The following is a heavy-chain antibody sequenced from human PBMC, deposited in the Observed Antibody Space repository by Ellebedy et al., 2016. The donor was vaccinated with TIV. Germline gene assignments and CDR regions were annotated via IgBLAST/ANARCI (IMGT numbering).Heavy chain of an antibody. J-gene: IGHJ4*02. CDR1: GFTFSSHY. CDR2: INPSGGST. Sequence: ASVKVSCKASGFTFSSHYMHWVRQAPGQGLEWMGIINPSGGSTSYAQKFQGRVTMTEDTSTDTAYMKLSSLRSEDTAVYYCATSSIWGQGTLVTVSS. V-gene: IGHV1-46*01. CDR3: ATSSI.